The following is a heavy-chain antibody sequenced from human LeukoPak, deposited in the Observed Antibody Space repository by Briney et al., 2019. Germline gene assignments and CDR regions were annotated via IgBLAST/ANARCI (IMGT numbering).Heavy chain of an antibody. J-gene: IGHJ5*02. V-gene: IGHV4-31*03. CDR3: ARHPGRLKWLRALRGASYNWFDP. CDR1: GGSISSGGYY. Sequence: PSQTLSLTCTVSGGSISSGGYYWSWIRQHPGKGLEWIGYIYYSGSTYYNPSLKSRVTISVDTPKNQFSLKLSSVTAADTAVYYCARHPGRLKWLRALRGASYNWFDPWGQGTLVTVSS. CDR2: IYYSGST. D-gene: IGHD2-8*01.